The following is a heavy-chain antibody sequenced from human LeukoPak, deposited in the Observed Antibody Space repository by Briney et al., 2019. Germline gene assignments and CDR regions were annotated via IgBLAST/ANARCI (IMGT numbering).Heavy chain of an antibody. J-gene: IGHJ4*02. CDR2: INPNSGGT. V-gene: IGHV1-2*02. Sequence: ASVKVSCKASGYTVTGYYMHWVRQAPGQGGEGRGWINPNSGGTNYAQKFQGRVTMTSDTSISTAYMELSRLRSDDTAVYYCARVDVTGSGSYFTAFDYWGQGTLVTVSS. D-gene: IGHD3-10*01. CDR3: ARVDVTGSGSYFTAFDY. CDR1: GYTVTGYY.